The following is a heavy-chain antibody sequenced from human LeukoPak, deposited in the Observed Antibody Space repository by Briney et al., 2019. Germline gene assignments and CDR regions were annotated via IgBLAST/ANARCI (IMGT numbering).Heavy chain of an antibody. D-gene: IGHD2-2*01. CDR2: IYYSGST. J-gene: IGHJ4*02. CDR3: ARVRRYCSSTSCYSRYYFDY. Sequence: SETLSLTCTVSGGSISSHYWSWIRQPPGKGLEWIGYIYYSGSTNYNPSLKSRVTISVDTSQNQFSMKLSSVTAADTVEYYCARVRRYCSSTSCYSRYYFDYWGQGTLVTVSS. CDR1: GGSISSHY. V-gene: IGHV4-59*11.